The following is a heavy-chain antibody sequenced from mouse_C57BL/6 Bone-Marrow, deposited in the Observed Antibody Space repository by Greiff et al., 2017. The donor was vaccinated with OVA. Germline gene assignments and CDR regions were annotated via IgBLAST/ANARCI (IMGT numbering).Heavy chain of an antibody. CDR3: AREASYYGSSYVGY. D-gene: IGHD1-1*01. J-gene: IGHJ2*01. CDR2: IYPRSGNT. CDR1: GYTFTSYG. V-gene: IGHV1-81*01. Sequence: QVHVKQSGAELARPGASVKLSCKASGYTFTSYGISWVKQRTGQGLEWIGEIYPRSGNTYYNEKFKGKATLTADKSSSTAYMELRSLTSEDSAVYFCAREASYYGSSYVGYWGQGTTLTVSS.